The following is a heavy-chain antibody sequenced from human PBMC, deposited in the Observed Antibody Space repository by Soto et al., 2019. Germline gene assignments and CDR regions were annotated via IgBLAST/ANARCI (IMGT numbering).Heavy chain of an antibody. CDR3: AGGPNSSGWYNY. CDR2: ISGSGGST. D-gene: IGHD6-19*01. CDR1: GFTFSSCA. J-gene: IGHJ4*02. Sequence: PGGSLRLSCAASGFTFSSCAMSWVRQAPGKGLEWVSAISGSGGSTYYADSVKGRFTISRDNSKNTLYLQMNSLRAEDTAVYYCAGGPNSSGWYNYWGQGTLVTVSS. V-gene: IGHV3-23*01.